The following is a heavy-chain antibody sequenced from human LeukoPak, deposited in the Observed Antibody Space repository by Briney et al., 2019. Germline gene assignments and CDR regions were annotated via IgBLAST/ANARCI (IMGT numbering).Heavy chain of an antibody. V-gene: IGHV4-59*01. J-gene: IGHJ4*02. CDR2: IYYSGST. CDR3: ARSRSSGWPYYHS. D-gene: IGHD6-19*01. Sequence: SETLSLTCSVSGGSISIYYWSCIRQPPGKGLEWIGYIYYSGSTNYNPSLKSQVTMSVDTSKNQFSLKLTSVTAADTAVYYCARSRSSGWPYYHSWGQGTLVTVSS. CDR1: GGSISIYY.